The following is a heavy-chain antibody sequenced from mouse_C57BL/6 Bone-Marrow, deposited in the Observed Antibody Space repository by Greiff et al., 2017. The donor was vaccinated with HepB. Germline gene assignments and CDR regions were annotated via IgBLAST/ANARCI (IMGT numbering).Heavy chain of an antibody. J-gene: IGHJ4*01. Sequence: EVQLQQSGPELVKPGASVKMSCKASGYTFTDYNMHWVKQSHGKSLEWIGYINPNNGGTSYKQKFKGKATLTVNKSSSTAYMALRSLTSEDSAVYYCARWDYGSSYYAMDYWGQGTSVTVSS. D-gene: IGHD2-4*01. CDR2: INPNNGGT. V-gene: IGHV1-22*01. CDR1: GYTFTDYN. CDR3: ARWDYGSSYYAMDY.